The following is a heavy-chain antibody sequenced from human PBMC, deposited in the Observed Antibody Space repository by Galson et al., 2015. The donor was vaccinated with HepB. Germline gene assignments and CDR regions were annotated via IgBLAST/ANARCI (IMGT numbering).Heavy chain of an antibody. J-gene: IGHJ3*02. V-gene: IGHV4-31*03. CDR1: GGSISSGGYY. CDR3: ARGDYGGKTKNAFDI. Sequence: TLSLTCIVSGGSISSGGYYWGWIRQHPGKGLEWIGYIYYSGSTYYNPSLKSRITISVDTSENQFSLKLSSVTAADTAVYYCARGDYGGKTKNAFDIWGPGTMVTVSS. D-gene: IGHD4-23*01. CDR2: IYYSGST.